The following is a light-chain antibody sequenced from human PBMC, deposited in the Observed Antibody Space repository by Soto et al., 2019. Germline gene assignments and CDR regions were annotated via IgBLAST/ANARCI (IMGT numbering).Light chain of an antibody. J-gene: IGLJ3*02. CDR2: EVS. CDR1: SGDVGNYNL. Sequence: QSALTQPASVSGSPGQSITISCTGTSGDVGNYNLVSWYQQHPGKAPHLMIYEVSKRPSGVSNRFCGSKSGNTASLTISGLQAEDEADYYCCAYAGGSVYVLFGGGTKLTVL. CDR3: CAYAGGSVYVL. V-gene: IGLV2-23*02.